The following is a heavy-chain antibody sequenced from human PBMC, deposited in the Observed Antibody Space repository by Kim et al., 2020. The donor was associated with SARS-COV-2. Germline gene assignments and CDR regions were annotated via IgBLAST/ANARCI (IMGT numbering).Heavy chain of an antibody. V-gene: IGHV3-53*01. J-gene: IGHJ5*02. D-gene: IGHD6-19*01. Sequence: KGRFTISRDNSKNTLYLQMNSLRAEDTAVYYCARVFWDLIAVAAPGWFDPWGQGTLVTVSS. CDR3: ARVFWDLIAVAAPGWFDP.